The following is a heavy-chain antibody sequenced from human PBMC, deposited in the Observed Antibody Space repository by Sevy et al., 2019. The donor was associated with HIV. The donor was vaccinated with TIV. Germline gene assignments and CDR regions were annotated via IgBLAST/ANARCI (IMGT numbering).Heavy chain of an antibody. CDR3: ARGTCGTFDS. CDR2: INSDGGSL. Sequence: GGSLRLSCAASGFTFSSSWMHWVRQVPGKGLVWVSRINSDGGSLSYADSVKGRFTISRDNAKKTLYLQMNSLRAEDTAMYFCARGTCGTFDSWGQGALVTVSS. V-gene: IGHV3-74*01. CDR1: GFTFSSSW. D-gene: IGHD1-1*01. J-gene: IGHJ4*02.